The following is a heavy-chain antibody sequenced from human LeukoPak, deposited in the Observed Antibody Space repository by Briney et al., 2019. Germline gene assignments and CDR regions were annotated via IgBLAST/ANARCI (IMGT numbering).Heavy chain of an antibody. J-gene: IGHJ4*02. V-gene: IGHV3-23*01. D-gene: IGHD6-19*01. CDR1: GFTFSRYW. Sequence: GGSLRLSCAASGFTFSRYWMHWVRQAPGKGLEWVSAISGSGGSTYYADSLKGRFTISRDNSKNTLYLQMNSLRAEDTAVYYCAKRAVAGAYFDYWGQGTLVTVSS. CDR3: AKRAVAGAYFDY. CDR2: ISGSGGST.